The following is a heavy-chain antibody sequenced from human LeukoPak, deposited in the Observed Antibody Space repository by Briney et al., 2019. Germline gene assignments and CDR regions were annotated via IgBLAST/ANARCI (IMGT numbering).Heavy chain of an antibody. CDR2: IWYDGTKK. V-gene: IGHV3-33*01. CDR3: ARDPRAYCGGDCYSDFDY. CDR1: GFTFSNYG. J-gene: IGHJ4*02. D-gene: IGHD2-21*02. Sequence: GGSLRLSCAASGFTFSNYGFHWVRQAPGKGLEWVAVIWYDGTKKYYADSVKGRLTISRDNSKNTLYLQMNSLRAEDTAVYYCARDPRAYCGGDCYSDFDYWGQGTLVTVSS.